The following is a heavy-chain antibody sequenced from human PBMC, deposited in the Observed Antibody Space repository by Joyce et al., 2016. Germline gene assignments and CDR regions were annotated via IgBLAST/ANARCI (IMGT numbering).Heavy chain of an antibody. CDR2: IYSGGST. V-gene: IGHV3-53*01. CDR3: ASQYQHRYYYYGMDV. CDR1: GFTVSGNY. D-gene: IGHD3-3*02. Sequence: EVQLVESGGGLIQPGGSLRLSCAASGFTVSGNYMSWVRQAPGKGLEWVSVIYSGGSTYYADSVKGRFTISRDNSKNTLDLQMNSRRAEDTAVYYCASQYQHRYYYYGMDVWGQGTTVTVSS. J-gene: IGHJ6*02.